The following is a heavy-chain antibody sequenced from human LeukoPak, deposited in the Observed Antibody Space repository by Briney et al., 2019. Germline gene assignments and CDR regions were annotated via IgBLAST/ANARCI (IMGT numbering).Heavy chain of an antibody. CDR1: GDSITNFY. Sequence: PSETLSLTCTVSGDSITNFYWNWIRQPPGKGLEWIGYIYYTGSTTFNPSLKSRVTMSVDTSKNQFSLKLSSVTAADTAVYFCARWMGTWNAFDNWGQGTVVTVSS. CDR3: ARWMGTWNAFDN. V-gene: IGHV4-59*01. D-gene: IGHD1-1*01. CDR2: IYYTGST. J-gene: IGHJ3*02.